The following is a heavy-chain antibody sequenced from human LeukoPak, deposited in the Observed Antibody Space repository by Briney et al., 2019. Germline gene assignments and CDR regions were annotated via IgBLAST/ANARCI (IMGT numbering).Heavy chain of an antibody. CDR2: IYYSGST. V-gene: IGHV4-39*01. J-gene: IGHJ4*02. CDR3: ARHEPTNWYYYDSSGCPDY. D-gene: IGHD3-22*01. CDR1: GGSISSSRYY. Sequence: SETLSLTCTVSGGSISSSRYYWGWIRQPPGKGLEWIGSIYYSGSTYYNPSLKSRVTISVDTSKNQFSLKLSSVTAADTAVYYCARHEPTNWYYYDSSGCPDYWGQGTLVTVSS.